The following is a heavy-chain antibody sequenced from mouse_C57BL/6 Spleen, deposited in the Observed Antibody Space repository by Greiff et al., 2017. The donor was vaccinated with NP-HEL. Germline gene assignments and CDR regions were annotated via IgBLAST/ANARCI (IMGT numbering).Heavy chain of an antibody. CDR3: ARSDYGGISWWFAF. D-gene: IGHD2-4*01. J-gene: IGHJ3*01. CDR1: GYSFTDYN. Sequence: VQLQQSGPELVKPGASVKISCKASGYSFTDYNMNWVKQSHGKSLEWIGVINPNYGTTSYNQKFKGKATLTVDKSSSTAYMQLNSLTSEDSAVYYGARSDYGGISWWFAFWGQGTLVTVSS. CDR2: INPNYGTT. V-gene: IGHV1-39*01.